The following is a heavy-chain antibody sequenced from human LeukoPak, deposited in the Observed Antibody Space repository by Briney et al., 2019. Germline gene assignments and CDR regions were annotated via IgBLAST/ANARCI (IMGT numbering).Heavy chain of an antibody. CDR1: GFTFSSYA. CDR2: ISGSGGST. Sequence: GGSLRLSCAASGFTFSSYAMSWVRQAPGKGLEWVSAISGSGGSTYYADSVKGRFTISRDNSKNTLYLQVNSLRAEDTAVYYCAKDLIVVVVAATGSFFDYWGQGTLVTVSS. J-gene: IGHJ4*02. V-gene: IGHV3-23*01. D-gene: IGHD2-15*01. CDR3: AKDLIVVVVAATGSFFDY.